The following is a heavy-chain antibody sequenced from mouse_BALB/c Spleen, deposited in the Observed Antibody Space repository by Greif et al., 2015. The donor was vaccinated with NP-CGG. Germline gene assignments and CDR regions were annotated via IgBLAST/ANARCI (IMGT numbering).Heavy chain of an antibody. CDR3: ARQGDLIGPFAY. CDR1: GFTFSSYA. CDR2: ISSGGSYT. V-gene: IGHV5-9-3*01. Sequence: EVKLVESGGGLVKPGGSLKLSCAASGFTFSSYAMSWVRQTPEKRLEWVATISSGGSYTYYPDSVKGRFTISRDNAKNTLYLQMSSLRSEDTAMYYCARQGDLIGPFAYWGQGTLATVSA. J-gene: IGHJ3*01. D-gene: IGHD3-3*01.